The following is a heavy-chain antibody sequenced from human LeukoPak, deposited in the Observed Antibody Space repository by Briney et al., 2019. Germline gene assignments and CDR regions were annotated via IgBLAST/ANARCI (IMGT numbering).Heavy chain of an antibody. CDR1: GFTFSNAW. Sequence: PGGSLRLSCAASGFTFSNAWMSWVRQAPGKGLEWVGRIKSKTDGGTTDYAAPVKGRFTISRDDSKNTLYLQMNSLKTEDTVVYYCTTVSPGIRIDDYWGQGTLVTVSS. J-gene: IGHJ4*02. V-gene: IGHV3-15*01. CDR2: IKSKTDGGTT. CDR3: TTVSPGIRIDDY. D-gene: IGHD2/OR15-2a*01.